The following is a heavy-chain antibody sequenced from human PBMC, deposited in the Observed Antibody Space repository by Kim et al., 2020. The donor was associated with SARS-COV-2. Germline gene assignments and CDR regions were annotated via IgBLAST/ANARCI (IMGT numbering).Heavy chain of an antibody. Sequence: SVKVSCKASGGTFSSYAISWVRQAPGQGLEWMGGIIPIFGTANYAQKFQGRVTITADESTSTAYMELSSLRSEDTAVYYCAREGVVVIYHAFDIWGQGTMVTVSS. CDR1: GGTFSSYA. J-gene: IGHJ3*02. CDR2: IIPIFGTA. V-gene: IGHV1-69*13. CDR3: AREGVVVIYHAFDI. D-gene: IGHD3-22*01.